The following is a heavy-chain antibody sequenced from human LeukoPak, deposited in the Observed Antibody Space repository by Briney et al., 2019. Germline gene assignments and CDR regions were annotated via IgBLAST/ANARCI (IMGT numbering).Heavy chain of an antibody. CDR2: ISAYNGNT. Sequence: EASVKVSCTASGYTFTSYGISWVRQAPGQGLEWMGWISAYNGNTNYAQKLQGRVTMTNDTSTSTAYMELRSLRSDDTAVYYCAREPHGYGDYVDAFDIWGQGTMVTVSS. D-gene: IGHD4-17*01. V-gene: IGHV1-18*01. CDR1: GYTFTSYG. J-gene: IGHJ3*02. CDR3: AREPHGYGDYVDAFDI.